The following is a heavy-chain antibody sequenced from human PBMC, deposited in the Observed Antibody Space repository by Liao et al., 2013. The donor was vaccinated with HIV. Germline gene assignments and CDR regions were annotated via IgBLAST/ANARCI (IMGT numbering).Heavy chain of an antibody. J-gene: IGHJ3*02. CDR3: ARGPDPEDHGFNM. Sequence: QLQLQESGPGLVKPSETLSLSCIVSGGSISSSNYYWGWVRQPPGKGLEWIGEINHSGSTNYNPSLKSRVTISVDTSKNQFSLKLSSVTAADTGVYYCARGPDPEDHGFNMWGQGTRVTVSS. CDR2: INHSGST. CDR1: GGSISSSNYY. V-gene: IGHV4-39*07.